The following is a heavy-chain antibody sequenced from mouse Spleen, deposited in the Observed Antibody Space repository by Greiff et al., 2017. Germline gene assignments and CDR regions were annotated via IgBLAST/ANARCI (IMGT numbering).Heavy chain of an antibody. D-gene: IGHD2-3*01. V-gene: IGHV5-9-3*01. Sequence: EVQRVESGGGLVKLGGSLKLSCAASGFTFSSYAMSWVRQTPEKRLEWVATISSGGSYTYYPDSVKGRFTISRDNAKNTLYLQMSSLRSEDTAMYYCARDGYYPLGYFDVWGAGTTVTVSS. CDR1: GFTFSSYA. J-gene: IGHJ1*01. CDR2: ISSGGSYT. CDR3: ARDGYYPLGYFDV.